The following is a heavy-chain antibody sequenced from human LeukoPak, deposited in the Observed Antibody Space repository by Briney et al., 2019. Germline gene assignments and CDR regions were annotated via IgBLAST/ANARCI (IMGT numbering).Heavy chain of an antibody. CDR2: IYYSGSS. CDR3: ARGSSSGRSGHDAFDI. J-gene: IGHJ3*02. D-gene: IGHD3-10*01. Sequence: SETLSLTCTVSGGSISSRSYYWGWIRQPPGKGLEWIGNIYYSGSSYYNPSLKSRVTISVDTSKNQFSLKRTSVTAADTAVYYCARGSSSGRSGHDAFDIWGQGTMVTVSS. CDR1: GGSISSRSYY. V-gene: IGHV4-39*07.